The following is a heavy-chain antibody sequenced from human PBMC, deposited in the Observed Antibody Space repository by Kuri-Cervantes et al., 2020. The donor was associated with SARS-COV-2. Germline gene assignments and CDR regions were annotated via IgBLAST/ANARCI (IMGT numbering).Heavy chain of an antibody. CDR1: TASISSSSYY. CDR2: IYYSGST. V-gene: IGHV4-39*01. J-gene: IGHJ4*02. CDR3: ARQGTIVVVPAALKTYFDY. Sequence: SETLSLTCTVSTASISSSSYYWGWIRQPPGKGLEWIGSIYYSGSTYYNPSLKSRVTISVDTSKNQFSLKLSSVTAADTAVYYCARQGTIVVVPAALKTYFDYWGQGTLVTVSS. D-gene: IGHD2-2*01.